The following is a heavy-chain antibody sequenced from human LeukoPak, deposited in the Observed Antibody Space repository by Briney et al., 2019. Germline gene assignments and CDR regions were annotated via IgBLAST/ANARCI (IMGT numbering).Heavy chain of an antibody. CDR2: IIPIFGTA. CDR1: GGTFSSYA. V-gene: IGHV1-69*05. CDR3: ARAVVNSNYPYYFDY. D-gene: IGHD4-11*01. Sequence: VASVKVSCKASGGTFSSYAISWVRQAPGQGLEWMGGIIPIFGTANYAQKFQGRVTITTDESTSTAYMELSSLRSEDTAVYYCARAVVNSNYPYYFDYWGQGTLVTVSS. J-gene: IGHJ4*02.